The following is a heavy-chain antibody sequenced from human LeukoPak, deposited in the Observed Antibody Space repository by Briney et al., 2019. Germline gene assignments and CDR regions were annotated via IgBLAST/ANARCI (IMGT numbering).Heavy chain of an antibody. V-gene: IGHV1-8*03. CDR2: MNPNSGNT. Sequence: ASVKVSCKASGYTFTSYDINWVRQATGQGLEWMGWMNPNSGNTGYAQKFQGRVTITRNTSISTAYMELSSLRSEDTAVYYCARVRTAYYYYYMDVWGKGTTVTVSS. J-gene: IGHJ6*03. D-gene: IGHD5-18*01. CDR1: GYTFTSYD. CDR3: ARVRTAYYYYYMDV.